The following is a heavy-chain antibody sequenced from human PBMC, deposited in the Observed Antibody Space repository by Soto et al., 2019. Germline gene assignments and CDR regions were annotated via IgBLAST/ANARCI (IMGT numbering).Heavy chain of an antibody. V-gene: IGHV3-23*01. CDR2: ISGSGGST. D-gene: IGHD6-6*01. J-gene: IGHJ6*03. Sequence: PGGSLRLSCAASGFTFSSYAMSWVRQDPGKGLEWVSAISGSGGSTYYADSVKGRFTISRDNSKNTLYLQMNSLRAEDTAVYYCAKGDYSSSSWYYYYMDVWGKGTTVTVSS. CDR3: AKGDYSSSSWYYYYMDV. CDR1: GFTFSSYA.